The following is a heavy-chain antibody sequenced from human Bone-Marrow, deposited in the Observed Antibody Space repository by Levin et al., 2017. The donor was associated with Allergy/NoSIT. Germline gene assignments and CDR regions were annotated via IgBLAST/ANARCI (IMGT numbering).Heavy chain of an antibody. CDR3: ARGNDFGDAFDF. CDR1: GGSISSFY. D-gene: IGHD4-17*01. CDR2: IYYSGGT. V-gene: IGHV4-59*01. J-gene: IGHJ3*01. Sequence: KPSETLSLTCNVSGGSISSFYWTWIRQSPVKGLEWIGNIYYSGGTNYSPSLKSRVTISLDASKSQFSLKLTSVTAADTAVYYCARGNDFGDAFDFWGQGTMVTVSS.